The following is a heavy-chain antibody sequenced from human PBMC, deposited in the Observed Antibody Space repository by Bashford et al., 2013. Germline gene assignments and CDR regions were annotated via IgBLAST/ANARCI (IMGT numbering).Heavy chain of an antibody. Sequence: GSLRLSCAASGFTFSSYSMNWVRQAPGKGLEWVSSISSSSSYIYYADSVKGRFTISRDNAKNSLYLQMNSLRAEDTAVYYCARWEAEYYYYMDVWGKRATVTVSS. CDR2: ISSSSSYI. V-gene: IGHV3-21*01. CDR1: GFTFSSYS. J-gene: IGHJ6*03. CDR3: ARWEAEYYYYMDV. D-gene: IGHD1-26*01.